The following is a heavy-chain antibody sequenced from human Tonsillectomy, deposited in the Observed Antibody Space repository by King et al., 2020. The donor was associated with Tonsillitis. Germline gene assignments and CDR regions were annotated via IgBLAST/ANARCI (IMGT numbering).Heavy chain of an antibody. J-gene: IGHJ4*02. Sequence: VQLVESGGGLVQPGESLRLSCAASGFTFSSSAVSWVRQAPGMGLEWVSTISSRGVYIYYADSVEGRFTISRDNSKNTVYVQMNSLRADDTAVYYCAIGGNSDFDYWGQGTLVTVSS. CDR3: AIGGNSDFDY. D-gene: IGHD4-23*01. CDR1: GFTFSSSA. V-gene: IGHV3-23*04. CDR2: ISSRGVYI.